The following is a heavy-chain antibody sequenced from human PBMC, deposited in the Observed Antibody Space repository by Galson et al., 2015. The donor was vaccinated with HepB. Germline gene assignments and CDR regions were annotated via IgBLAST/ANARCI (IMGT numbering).Heavy chain of an antibody. D-gene: IGHD3-9*01. CDR1: GFSLSTSGMC. J-gene: IGHJ6*02. V-gene: IGHV2-70*01. CDR3: ARIRQYYDILTGYYSGYYYYGMDV. CDR2: IDWDDDK. Sequence: PALVKPTQTLTLTCTFSGFSLSTSGMCVSWIRQPPGKALEWLALIDWDDDKYYSTSLKTRLTISKDTSKNQVVLTMTNMDPVDTATYYCARIRQYYDILTGYYSGYYYYGMDVWGQGTTVTVSS.